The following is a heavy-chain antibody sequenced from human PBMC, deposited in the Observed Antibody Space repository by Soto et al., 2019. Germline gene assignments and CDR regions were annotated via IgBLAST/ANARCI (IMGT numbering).Heavy chain of an antibody. CDR3: ALVDNYVSPTSLDV. Sequence: QVQLVQSGDEVRKPGSSVKVSCKASGYIFVNYGIAWVRQAPGQGLEWMGWISPYSGNTHYASKVQGRLTMTTDSYTSAAYMDLGSLTSDDTVVYYCALVDNYVSPTSLDVWGQGTTGTVSS. D-gene: IGHD3-16*01. J-gene: IGHJ6*02. CDR1: GYIFVNYG. V-gene: IGHV1-18*01. CDR2: ISPYSGNT.